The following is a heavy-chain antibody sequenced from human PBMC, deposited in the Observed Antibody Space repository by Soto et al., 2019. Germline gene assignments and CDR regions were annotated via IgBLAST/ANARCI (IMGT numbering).Heavy chain of an antibody. V-gene: IGHV1-69*06. D-gene: IGHD1-26*01. J-gene: IGHJ4*02. CDR2: IVPLSGTP. CDR1: GGNPNSYS. CDR3: ARDWRKMSSVGVFDY. Sequence: QVRLVQSGAEVKKPGSSVKLSCKVPGGNPNSYSIAWVRQAPGQGLQWLGTIVPLSGTPDHAQQFQARVSITADTSTNTAYLELSSLSSEATAIYYWARDWRKMSSVGVFDYWGQGSLVTISS.